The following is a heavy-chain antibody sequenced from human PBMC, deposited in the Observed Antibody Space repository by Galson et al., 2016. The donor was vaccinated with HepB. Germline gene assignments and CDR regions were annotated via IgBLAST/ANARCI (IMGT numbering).Heavy chain of an antibody. D-gene: IGHD1-1*01. Sequence: SVKVSCKASGGTFSSLTFTWVRQAPGQGLEWMGGIISMFDTTKYAQRFEGRVAISADESMRTAYMELRGLMSEDTAVYFCASATAGWIRLDEGTLEYWGRGTLVTVSS. CDR1: GGTFSSLT. J-gene: IGHJ2*01. V-gene: IGHV1-69*13. CDR2: IISMFDTT. CDR3: ASATAGWIRLDEGTLEY.